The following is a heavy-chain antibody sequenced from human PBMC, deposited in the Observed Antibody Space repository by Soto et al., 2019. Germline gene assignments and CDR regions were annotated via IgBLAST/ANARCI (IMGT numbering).Heavy chain of an antibody. CDR3: ARGLGHELRYFDWSILPAGY. D-gene: IGHD3-9*01. CDR2: MNPNSGNT. Sequence: ASVKVSCKASGYTFTSYDINWVRQATGQGLEWMGWMNPNSGNTGYAQKFQGRVTMTRNTSISTAYMELSSLRSEDTAVYYCARGLGHELRYFDWSILPAGYWGQGTLVIVSS. CDR1: GYTFTSYD. V-gene: IGHV1-8*01. J-gene: IGHJ4*02.